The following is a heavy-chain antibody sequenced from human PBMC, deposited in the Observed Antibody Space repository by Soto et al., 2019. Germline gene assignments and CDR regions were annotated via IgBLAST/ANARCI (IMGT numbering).Heavy chain of an antibody. J-gene: IGHJ5*02. CDR3: ARVVGALGHWFDP. Sequence: QVQLEQSGAEVKKPGASVKVSCKASGYTFTSYVSWVRQAPGQGLEWMGRISAYNGNTNYAQKLQGRVTMTTDTSTRTAYMELRSLGSDDTAVYYCARVVGALGHWFDPCGQGTLVTISS. CDR2: ISAYNGNT. V-gene: IGHV1-18*01. D-gene: IGHD1-26*01. CDR1: GYTFTSYV.